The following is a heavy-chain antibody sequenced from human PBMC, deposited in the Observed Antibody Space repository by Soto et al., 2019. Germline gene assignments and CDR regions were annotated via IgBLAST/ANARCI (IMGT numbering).Heavy chain of an antibody. J-gene: IGHJ6*03. CDR3: ARDPRYYGSGRHYYYYMDV. CDR1: GFTFSSYG. D-gene: IGHD3-10*01. V-gene: IGHV3-33*01. Sequence: TGGALRLSWAASGFTFSSYGMHWVRQAPGKGLEWVAVIWYDGSNKYYADSVKGRFTISRDNSKNTLYLQMNSLRAEDTAVYYCARDPRYYGSGRHYYYYMDVWGRGTTVTVSS. CDR2: IWYDGSNK.